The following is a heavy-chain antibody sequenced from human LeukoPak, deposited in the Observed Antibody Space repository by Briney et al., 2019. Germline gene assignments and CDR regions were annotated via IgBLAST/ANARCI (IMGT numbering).Heavy chain of an antibody. CDR1: GFTFSSYE. J-gene: IGHJ4*02. CDR3: ARSRGAGPGAYFDY. Sequence: GGSLRLSCAASGFTFSSYEMNWVRQAPGKGLEWVSYISSSGSTIYYADSVKGRFTISRDNAKNSLYLQMNSLRAEDTAVYYCARSRGAGPGAYFDYWGQGTLITVSS. D-gene: IGHD6-19*01. CDR2: ISSSGSTI. V-gene: IGHV3-48*03.